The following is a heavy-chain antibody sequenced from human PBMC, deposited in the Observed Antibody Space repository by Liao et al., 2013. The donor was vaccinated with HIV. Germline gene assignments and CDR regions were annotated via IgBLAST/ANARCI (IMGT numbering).Heavy chain of an antibody. V-gene: IGHV4-4*07. CDR1: GGSLSSNY. Sequence: QVQLQESGPGLVKPSETLSLTCTVSGGSLSSNYWSWIRRPAGKGLEWIGRIYFSGNTDYSPSLKSRVTISLDTSKSQFSLNLNSVTAADTAVYYCARGFWGSGLDSWGQGTLVTVSS. CDR2: IYFSGNT. D-gene: IGHD3-10*01. J-gene: IGHJ4*02. CDR3: ARGFWGSGLDS.